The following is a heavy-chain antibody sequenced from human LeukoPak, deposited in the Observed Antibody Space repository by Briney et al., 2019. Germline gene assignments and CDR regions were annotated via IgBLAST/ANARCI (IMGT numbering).Heavy chain of an antibody. D-gene: IGHD3-3*01. Sequence: SETLSLTCAVYGGSFSGYYWSWIRQPPGKGLEWIGEINHSGSTNYNPSLKSRVTISVDTSKNQFSLKLSSVTAADTAVYYCARLAHEYYDFWSGYSRGWFDPWGQGTLVTVSS. V-gene: IGHV4-34*01. CDR1: GGSFSGYY. CDR2: INHSGST. J-gene: IGHJ5*02. CDR3: ARLAHEYYDFWSGYSRGWFDP.